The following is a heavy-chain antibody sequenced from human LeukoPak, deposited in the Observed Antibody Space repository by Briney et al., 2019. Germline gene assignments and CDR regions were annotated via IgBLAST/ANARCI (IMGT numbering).Heavy chain of an antibody. CDR2: IRYDGSNK. CDR3: ARHPPSYYSYGMDV. J-gene: IGHJ6*02. Sequence: GGSLRLSCAASGFTFSSYGMHWVRQAPGKGLEWVAFIRYDGSNKYYADSVKGRFTISRDNAKKSLYLQMNNLRAEDTAVYYCARHPPSYYSYGMDVWGQGTTVTVSS. V-gene: IGHV3-30*02. CDR1: GFTFSSYG.